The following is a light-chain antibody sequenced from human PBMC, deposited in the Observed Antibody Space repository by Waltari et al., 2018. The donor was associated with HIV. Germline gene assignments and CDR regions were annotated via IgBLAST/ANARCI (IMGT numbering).Light chain of an antibody. J-gene: IGKJ1*01. Sequence: EIVLTQSPGTLSLSPGEGATLSCRASQSVSSSYLAWYQQKPDQSPSLLIYDSSSRATGIPDRFSGSGSGTDFSLTISRLEPEDFAVYYCQQYDTSPWTFGQGTKVEIK. CDR1: QSVSSSY. V-gene: IGKV3-20*01. CDR3: QQYDTSPWT. CDR2: DSS.